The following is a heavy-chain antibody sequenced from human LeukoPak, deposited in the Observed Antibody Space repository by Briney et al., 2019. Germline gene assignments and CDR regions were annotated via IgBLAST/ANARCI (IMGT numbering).Heavy chain of an antibody. D-gene: IGHD5-18*01. Sequence: SGVSLRLSCAASGFTFSSYSMNWVRQAPGKGLEWVSSISSSSSYIYYADSVKGRFTISRDNAKNSPYLQMNSLRAEDTAVYYCARDAGSRIQLWLRSYYYMDVWGKGTTVTVSS. CDR2: ISSSSSYI. CDR1: GFTFSSYS. J-gene: IGHJ6*03. V-gene: IGHV3-21*01. CDR3: ARDAGSRIQLWLRSYYYMDV.